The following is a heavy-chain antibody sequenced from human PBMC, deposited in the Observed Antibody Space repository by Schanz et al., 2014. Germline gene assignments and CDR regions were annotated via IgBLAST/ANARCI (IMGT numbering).Heavy chain of an antibody. V-gene: IGHV4-59*08. CDR3: AKFLYDDPS. CDR1: GGDIGNYY. J-gene: IGHJ5*02. CDR2: IHQSGGT. Sequence: QLQLQESGPGLVKPSETLSLTCSVSGGDIGNYYWSWIRQPPGKGLEWIGYIHQSGGTNYNPFLRSRVTILVDTSKNQFSLRLPSLTAADTAVYYCAKFLYDDPSWGQGTLVTVSS. D-gene: IGHD3-3*01.